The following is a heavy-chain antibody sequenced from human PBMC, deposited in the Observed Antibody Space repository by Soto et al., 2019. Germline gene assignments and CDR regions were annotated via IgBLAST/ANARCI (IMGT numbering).Heavy chain of an antibody. V-gene: IGHV4-30-4*01. CDR3: ARDVTNYGSGGFDP. D-gene: IGHD3-10*01. Sequence: QVQLQESGPGLVKPSQTLSLTCTVSGGSISSGIYYWSWIRQPPGKGLEWIGHTYYSGSTYYNPSLKSRLSISVDTSKNQFSLKLSFVTAADTAVYYCARDVTNYGSGGFDPWGQGTLVTVSS. CDR2: TYYSGST. J-gene: IGHJ5*02. CDR1: GGSISSGIYY.